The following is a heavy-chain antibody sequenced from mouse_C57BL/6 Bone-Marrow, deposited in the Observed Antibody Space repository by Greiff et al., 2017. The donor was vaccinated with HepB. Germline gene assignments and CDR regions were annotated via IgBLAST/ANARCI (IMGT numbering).Heavy chain of an antibody. D-gene: IGHD1-1*01. CDR3: ARDPFYYYGSSYNFDY. CDR1: GYSITSGYY. Sequence: EVQLQQSGPGLVKPSQSLSLTCSVTGYSITSGYYWNWIRQFPGNKLEWMGDISYDGSNNYNPSLKNRISITRDTSKNQFFLKLNSVTTEDTATYYCARDPFYYYGSSYNFDYWGQGTTLTVSS. V-gene: IGHV3-6*01. CDR2: ISYDGSN. J-gene: IGHJ2*01.